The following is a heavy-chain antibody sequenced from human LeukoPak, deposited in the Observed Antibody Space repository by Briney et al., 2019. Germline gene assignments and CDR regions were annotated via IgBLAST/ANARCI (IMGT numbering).Heavy chain of an antibody. CDR3: AKSSAHYGVGFDI. D-gene: IGHD4-17*01. J-gene: IGHJ3*02. V-gene: IGHV3-23*01. CDR2: ISGSGGST. CDR1: GFTFSSYA. Sequence: PGGSLRLSCAASGFTFSSYAMSWVRQAPGKGLEWVSAISGSGGSTYYADSVKGRFTISRDNSKNTLYLQMNNLRAEDTAVYYCAKSSAHYGVGFDIWGQGTMVTVSS.